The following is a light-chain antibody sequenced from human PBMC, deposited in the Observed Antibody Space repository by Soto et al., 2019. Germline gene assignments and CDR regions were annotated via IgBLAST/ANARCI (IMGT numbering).Light chain of an antibody. Sequence: QSALTQPPSASGSPGQSVAISCTGTASDIGGYTFVSWYQQHPGKAPKLLIYDVNKRPSGVPDRFSGSKSGNTASLTVSVLQAEDEADYYCSAHGGTNPYVFGTGTKRTGL. V-gene: IGLV2-8*01. CDR2: DVN. J-gene: IGLJ1*01. CDR3: SAHGGTNPYV. CDR1: ASDIGGYTF.